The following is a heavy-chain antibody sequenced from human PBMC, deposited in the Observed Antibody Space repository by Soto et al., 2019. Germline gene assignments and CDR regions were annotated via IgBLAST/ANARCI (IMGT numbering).Heavy chain of an antibody. CDR2: ISYDGSNK. Sequence: GGSLRLSCAASGFTFSSYAMHWVRQAPGKGLEWVAVISYDGSNKYYADSVKGRFTISRDNSKNTLYLQMNSLRAEDTAVYYCARDGVLRYFDWLGGNYYYYYGMDVWGQGTTVTVSS. D-gene: IGHD3-9*01. V-gene: IGHV3-30-3*01. CDR3: ARDGVLRYFDWLGGNYYYYYGMDV. J-gene: IGHJ6*02. CDR1: GFTFSSYA.